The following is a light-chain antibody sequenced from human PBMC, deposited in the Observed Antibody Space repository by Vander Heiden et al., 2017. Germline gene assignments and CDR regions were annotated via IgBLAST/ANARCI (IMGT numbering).Light chain of an antibody. J-gene: IGKJ4*01. CDR2: LGS. Sequence: DLVMTLFPRSLSLTPGEPASISCRSSQTLLHSSGKNYLDWFLQKPGQSPQLLIYLGSTRASGVPDRFSGSGSGTDFTLKISRVEAEDVGVYYCMQGTQTALSFGGGTRLEIK. V-gene: IGKV2-28*01. CDR1: QTLLHSSGKNY. CDR3: MQGTQTALS.